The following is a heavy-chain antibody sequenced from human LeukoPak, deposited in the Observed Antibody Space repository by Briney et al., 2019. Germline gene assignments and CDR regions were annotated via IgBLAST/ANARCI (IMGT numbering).Heavy chain of an antibody. J-gene: IGHJ5*02. D-gene: IGHD1-26*01. Sequence: SETLSLTCTVSGGSIDGYWWSWVRQPPGQGLEWIGHVSYGANTNYKSSLKSRVTISVDTSKNQFSLNLISVTTADTAVYYCARYSHGGSSFDDWFEPWGQGTLVTVSS. CDR1: GGSIDGYW. CDR2: VSYGANT. V-gene: IGHV4-59*01. CDR3: ARYSHGGSSFDDWFEP.